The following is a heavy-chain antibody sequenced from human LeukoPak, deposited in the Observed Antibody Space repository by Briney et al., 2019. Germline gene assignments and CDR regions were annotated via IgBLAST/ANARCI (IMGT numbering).Heavy chain of an antibody. CDR1: GFTFCNSW. J-gene: IGHJ3*01. Sequence: GGSLRLSCAASGFTFCNSWVHWVRQAPGKGLVCVSLINADGSTATYADSVKGRFTISRDNARNTLSMQMNSLTIEGTAVYYCVVVVGPPDSDAFDVWGQGTMITVSS. CDR3: VVVVGPPDSDAFDV. CDR2: INADGSTA. D-gene: IGHD3/OR15-3a*01. V-gene: IGHV3-74*01.